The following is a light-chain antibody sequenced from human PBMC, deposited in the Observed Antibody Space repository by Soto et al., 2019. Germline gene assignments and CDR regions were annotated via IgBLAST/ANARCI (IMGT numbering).Light chain of an antibody. V-gene: IGKV1-8*01. CDR1: QGISSY. J-gene: IGKJ2*01. CDR2: AAS. Sequence: AIRMTQSPSSFSASTGDRVTITCRASQGISSYLAWYQQKPGEAPKLLIYAASTLQSGVPSRFSGSGSGTDFTPTISCLQSEDFATYHCQQYYSYPYTFGQGTKVDIK. CDR3: QQYYSYPYT.